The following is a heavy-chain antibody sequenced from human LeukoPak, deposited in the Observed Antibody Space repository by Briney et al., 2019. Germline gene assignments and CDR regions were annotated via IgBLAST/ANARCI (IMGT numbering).Heavy chain of an antibody. V-gene: IGHV1-8*01. D-gene: IGHD2-2*01. CDR2: MNPNSGNT. J-gene: IGHJ4*02. CDR1: GYTFTSYD. Sequence: ASVKVSCKASGYTFTSYDINWVRQATGQGLEWMGWMNPNSGNTGYAQKFQGRVTMTRNTSISTAYMELSSLRSEDTAVYYCARAGEVQRYCSSTSCYDPLSNWGQGTLVTVSS. CDR3: ARAGEVQRYCSSTSCYDPLSN.